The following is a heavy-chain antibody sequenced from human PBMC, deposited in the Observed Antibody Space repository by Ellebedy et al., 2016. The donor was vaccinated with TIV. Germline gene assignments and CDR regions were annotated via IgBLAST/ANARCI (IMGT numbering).Heavy chain of an antibody. CDR1: GGSFSGYY. D-gene: IGHD2-21*01. J-gene: IGHJ6*02. V-gene: IGHV4-34*01. CDR3: ASLFGDYSFGMDV. CDR2: INHRGST. Sequence: SETLSLXCAVYGGSFSGYYWSWIRQPPGKGLEWIGEINHRGSTNYNPSLKSRVTISVDTSKNQFSLKLSSVTAADTAVYYCASLFGDYSFGMDVWGQGTTVTVSS.